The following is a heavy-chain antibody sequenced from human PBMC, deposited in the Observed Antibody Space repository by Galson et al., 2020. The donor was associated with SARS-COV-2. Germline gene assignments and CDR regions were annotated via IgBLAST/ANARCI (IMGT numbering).Heavy chain of an antibody. CDR2: ISYDGSNK. J-gene: IGHJ5*02. Sequence: GGSLRLSCAASGFTFSSYAMHWVRQAPGKGLEWVAVISYDGSNKYYADSVKGRFTISRDNSKNTLYLQMNRLRAEDTAVYYCARDYYDSSGYYNNWFDPWGQGTLVTVSS. V-gene: IGHV3-30*04. CDR3: ARDYYDSSGYYNNWFDP. CDR1: GFTFSSYA. D-gene: IGHD3-22*01.